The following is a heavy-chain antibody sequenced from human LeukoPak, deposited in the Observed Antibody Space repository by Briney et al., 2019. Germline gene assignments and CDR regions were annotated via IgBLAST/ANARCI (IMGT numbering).Heavy chain of an antibody. CDR3: ARATVDTAMVWNY. D-gene: IGHD5-18*01. V-gene: IGHV4-59*02. CDR2: VYHSGST. Sequence: LETLSLTCTVSGGSVSSHYWSWIRQPPDKGLEWIGYVYHSGSTDYNPSLKSRVTISMDTSKNRFALKLRSVTTADTAVYYCARATVDTAMVWNYWGQGVLVTVSS. J-gene: IGHJ4*02. CDR1: GGSVSSHY.